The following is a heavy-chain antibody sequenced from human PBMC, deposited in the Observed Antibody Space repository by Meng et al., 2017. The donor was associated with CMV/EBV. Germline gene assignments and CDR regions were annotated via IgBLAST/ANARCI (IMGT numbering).Heavy chain of an antibody. V-gene: IGHV3-30-3*01. CDR1: GFTFSSYA. CDR3: ARFPYYDFWSGYYTWVGGPPNSIDY. D-gene: IGHD3-3*01. Sequence: GESLKISCAASGFTFSSYAMHWVRQAPGKGLEWVAVISYDGSNKYYADSVKGRFTISRDNSKNTLYLQMNSLRAKDTAVYYCARFPYYDFWSGYYTWVGGPPNSIDYWGQGTLVTVSS. J-gene: IGHJ4*02. CDR2: ISYDGSNK.